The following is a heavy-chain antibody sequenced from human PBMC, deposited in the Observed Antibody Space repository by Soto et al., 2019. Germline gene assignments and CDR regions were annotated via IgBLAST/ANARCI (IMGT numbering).Heavy chain of an antibody. J-gene: IGHJ5*02. CDR2: IWYDGSNK. CDR3: ARDHHYDYIWGVEPPWFDP. CDR1: GFTFSSYG. V-gene: IGHV3-33*01. D-gene: IGHD3-16*01. Sequence: QPGGSLRLSCAASGFTFSSYGMHWVRQAPGKGLEWVAVIWYDGSNKYYADSVKGRFTISRDNSKNTLYLQMNSLRAEDTAVYYCARDHHYDYIWGVEPPWFDPWGQGTLVTVSS.